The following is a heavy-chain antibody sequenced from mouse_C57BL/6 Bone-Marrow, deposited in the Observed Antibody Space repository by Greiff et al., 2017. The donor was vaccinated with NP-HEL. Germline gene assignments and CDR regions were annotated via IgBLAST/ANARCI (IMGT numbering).Heavy chain of an antibody. V-gene: IGHV1-52*01. CDR1: GYTFTSYW. CDR3: ASIDYGSSYAY. CDR2: IDPSDSET. J-gene: IGHJ3*01. Sequence: QVQLQQPGAELVRPGSSVKLSCKASGYTFTSYWMHWVKQRPIQGLEWIGNIDPSDSETHYNQKFKDKATLTVDKSSSTAYMQLSSLTSEDSAVYYCASIDYGSSYAYWGQGTLVTVSA. D-gene: IGHD1-1*01.